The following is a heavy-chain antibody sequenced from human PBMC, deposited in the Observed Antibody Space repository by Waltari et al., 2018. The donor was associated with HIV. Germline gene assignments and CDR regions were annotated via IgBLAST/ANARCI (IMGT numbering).Heavy chain of an antibody. D-gene: IGHD3-10*01. CDR3: ARGRGGPDY. CDR1: GFTFSNYA. Sequence: QVQLVESGGGVVQPGRSLRLSCAVSGFTFSNYAMHGVGQATGKGLEWVACISYDGKEKYYADSVKGRFTISRGNSMNTLYLKMNSLRGEDTAVYYCARGRGGPDYWGQGTLVTVSS. J-gene: IGHJ4*02. V-gene: IGHV3-30*01. CDR2: ISYDGKEK.